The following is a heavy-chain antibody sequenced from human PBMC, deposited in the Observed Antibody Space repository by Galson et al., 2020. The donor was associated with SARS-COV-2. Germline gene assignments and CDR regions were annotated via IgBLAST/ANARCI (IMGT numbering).Heavy chain of an antibody. Sequence: SETLSLTCGVYGGSLSGYHWSWIRQPPGKGLEWIGEINHSGGTNYNPPLKSRVTISIDTTKNQFSLSLSSVTAADTAVYYCARLGIKSDYAVYWGQGTLVTVSS. V-gene: IGHV4-34*01. D-gene: IGHD4-17*01. CDR3: ARLGIKSDYAVY. J-gene: IGHJ4*02. CDR2: INHSGGT. CDR1: GGSLSGYH.